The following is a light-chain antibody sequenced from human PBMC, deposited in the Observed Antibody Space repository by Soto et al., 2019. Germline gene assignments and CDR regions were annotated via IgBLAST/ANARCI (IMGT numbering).Light chain of an antibody. V-gene: IGKV3-20*01. CDR1: QSVTNNF. J-gene: IGKJ2*01. Sequence: ENVLTQSPGPLSVSPGERATLSCRASQSVTNNFFAWYQQRPGQAPRLLIYGVSSRATGIPDRFSVSGSGTDFTRTISRLENEDLVVYYCQQYCTLPHTFGHLTKLEVK. CDR2: GVS. CDR3: QQYCTLPHT.